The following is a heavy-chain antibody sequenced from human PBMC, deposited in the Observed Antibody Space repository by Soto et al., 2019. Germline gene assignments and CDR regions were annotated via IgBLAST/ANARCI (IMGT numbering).Heavy chain of an antibody. Sequence: GASVKVSCKASGYTFTGYYMHWVRQAPGQGLEWMGWINPNSGGTNYAQKFQGWVTMTRDTSISTAYMELSRLRSDDTAVYYCARGDHSDYDILTGSQGFDDWGQGTLVTVSS. CDR3: ARGDHSDYDILTGSQGFDD. J-gene: IGHJ4*02. D-gene: IGHD3-9*01. CDR1: GYTFTGYY. CDR2: INPNSGGT. V-gene: IGHV1-2*04.